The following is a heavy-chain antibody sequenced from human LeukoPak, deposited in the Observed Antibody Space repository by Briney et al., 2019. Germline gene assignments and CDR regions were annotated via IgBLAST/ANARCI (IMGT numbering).Heavy chain of an antibody. J-gene: IGHJ4*02. Sequence: SETLSLTCAVYGGSFSGYYWSWIRQPPGKGLEWIGEINHSGSTNYNPSLKSRVTISVDTSKNQLSLKLSSVTAADTAVYYCARRISGWYFDYWGQGTLVTVSS. CDR3: ARRISGWYFDY. D-gene: IGHD6-19*01. V-gene: IGHV4-34*01. CDR2: INHSGST. CDR1: GGSFSGYY.